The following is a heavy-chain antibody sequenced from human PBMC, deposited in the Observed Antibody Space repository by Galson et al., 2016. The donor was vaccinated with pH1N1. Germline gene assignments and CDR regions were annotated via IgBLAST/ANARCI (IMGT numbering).Heavy chain of an antibody. CDR2: IYSGGRT. CDR3: ASNLRFLEWAQNYYYGMDV. V-gene: IGHV3-66*01. J-gene: IGHJ6*02. CDR1: GFTVSSNY. D-gene: IGHD3-3*01. Sequence: SLRLSCAAPGFTVSSNYMSWVRQAPGKGLEWVSVIYSGGRTYYADSVKGRFTISRDNSKNTLYLQMNSLRAEDTAVYYCASNLRFLEWAQNYYYGMDVWGQGTTVTVSS.